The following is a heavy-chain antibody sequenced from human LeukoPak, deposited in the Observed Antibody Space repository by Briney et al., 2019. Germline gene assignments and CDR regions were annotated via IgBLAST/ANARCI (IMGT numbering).Heavy chain of an antibody. V-gene: IGHV3-21*01. CDR2: ISSSSSYI. Sequence: GGSLRLSCAASGFTFSSYSMNWVRQAPGKGLEWVSSISSSSSYIYYADSVKGRFTISRDNAKNSLYLQMNSLRAEDTAVYYCARGPSSGWYGWPQYYYYGMDVWGQGTTVTVSS. CDR1: GFTFSSYS. J-gene: IGHJ6*02. D-gene: IGHD6-19*01. CDR3: ARGPSSGWYGWPQYYYYGMDV.